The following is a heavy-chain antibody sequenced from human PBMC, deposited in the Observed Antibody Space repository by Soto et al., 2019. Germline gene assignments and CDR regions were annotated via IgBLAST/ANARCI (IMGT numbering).Heavy chain of an antibody. CDR1: GFTFSEHF. CDR3: ARDSSSCRGGHCYFDN. V-gene: IGHV3-72*01. J-gene: IGHJ4*02. D-gene: IGHD2-21*02. CDR2: IRSRANNYIT. Sequence: GGSLRLSCAVSGFTFSEHFMDWVRQTPGKGLEWVGRIRSRANNYITEYAASVKGRFTISRDDSKNSLYLQMNSLRTEDTAVYFCARDSSSCRGGHCYFDNWGQGTLVTVSS.